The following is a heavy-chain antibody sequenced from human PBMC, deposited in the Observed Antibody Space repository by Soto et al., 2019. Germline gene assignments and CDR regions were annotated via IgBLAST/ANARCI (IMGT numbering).Heavy chain of an antibody. J-gene: IGHJ4*02. CDR2: VSGSGSNT. D-gene: IGHD7-27*01. Sequence: GGSLRLSCAASGVTFSGYAVRLLRQLPGKGLEWVSTVSGSGSNTNYADSVKGRFTISRDNPAGTLYVHMISLRAEDMDIYYCARGPQSTNWHYFDYWGQGALVTVSS. CDR3: ARGPQSTNWHYFDY. V-gene: IGHV3-23*01. CDR1: GVTFSGYA.